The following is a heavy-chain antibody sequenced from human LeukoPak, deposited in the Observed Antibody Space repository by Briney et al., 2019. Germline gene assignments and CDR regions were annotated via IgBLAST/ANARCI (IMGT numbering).Heavy chain of an antibody. CDR1: GGSISSSSYY. D-gene: IGHD1-26*01. Sequence: SETLSLTCTVSGGSISSSSYYWGWIRQPPGKGLEWIGSIYYSGSTYYNPSPKSRVTISVDTSKNQFSLKLSSVTAADTAVYYCARDGPIVGATGGLYNWFDPWGQGTLVTVSS. V-gene: IGHV4-39*07. J-gene: IGHJ5*02. CDR2: IYYSGST. CDR3: ARDGPIVGATGGLYNWFDP.